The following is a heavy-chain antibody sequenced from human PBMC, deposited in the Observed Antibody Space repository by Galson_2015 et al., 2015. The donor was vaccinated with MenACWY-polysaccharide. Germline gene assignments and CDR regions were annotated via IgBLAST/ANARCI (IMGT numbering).Heavy chain of an antibody. Sequence: SLRLSCAASGFTFSSYSMNWVHQAPGKGLEWVSYISSSSSTIYYADSVKGRFTISRDNAKNSLFLQMNSLRAEDTAVYYCARLHCSSTSCYPTDYYYYGMDVWGQGTTATVSS. CDR3: ARLHCSSTSCYPTDYYYYGMDV. J-gene: IGHJ6*02. V-gene: IGHV3-48*01. CDR1: GFTFSSYS. CDR2: ISSSSSTI. D-gene: IGHD2-2*01.